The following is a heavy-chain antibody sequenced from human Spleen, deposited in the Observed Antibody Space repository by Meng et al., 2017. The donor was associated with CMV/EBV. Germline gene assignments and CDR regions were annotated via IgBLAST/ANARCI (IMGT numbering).Heavy chain of an antibody. J-gene: IGHJ4*02. Sequence: SVKVSCKASGYTFTSYGISWVRQAPGQGLEWMGRIIPILGIANYAQKFQGRVTITADKSTSTAYMELSSLRSEDTAVYYCARGYDSSGPPYWYFDYWGQGTLVTVSS. V-gene: IGHV1-69*04. CDR2: IIPILGIA. CDR3: ARGYDSSGPPYWYFDY. CDR1: GYTFTSYG. D-gene: IGHD3-22*01.